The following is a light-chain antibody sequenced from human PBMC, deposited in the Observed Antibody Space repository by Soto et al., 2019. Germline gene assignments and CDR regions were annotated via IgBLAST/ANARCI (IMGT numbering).Light chain of an antibody. CDR2: GAS. CDR1: QSVGSK. J-gene: IGKJ2*01. Sequence: EIVVTQSPANLSVSPGERATLYCRAGQSVGSKLAWYQQKVGQAPRLLIYGASTRATGIPARFSGSGSGTDFTLRITSLQSEDFTVYYCQQYNKWPNTFGQGTKREIK. V-gene: IGKV3-15*01. CDR3: QQYNKWPNT.